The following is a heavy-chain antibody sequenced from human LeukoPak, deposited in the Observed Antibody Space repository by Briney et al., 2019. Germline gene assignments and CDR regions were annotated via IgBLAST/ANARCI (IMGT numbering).Heavy chain of an antibody. Sequence: ASVKVSCKASGYTFTSYAMHWVRQAPGQRLEWMGWINAGNGNTKYSQKFQGRVTITRDTSASTAYTELSSLRSEDTAVYYCAREEWFGELSSYYYYGMDVWGQGTTVTVSS. CDR2: INAGNGNT. CDR1: GYTFTSYA. V-gene: IGHV1-3*01. D-gene: IGHD3-10*01. J-gene: IGHJ6*02. CDR3: AREEWFGELSSYYYYGMDV.